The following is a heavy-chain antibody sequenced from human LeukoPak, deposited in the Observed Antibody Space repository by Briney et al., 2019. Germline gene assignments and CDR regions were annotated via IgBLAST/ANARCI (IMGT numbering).Heavy chain of an antibody. CDR3: AKPGYMTSGWFDS. CDR2: IVSSGHDT. J-gene: IGHJ5*01. Sequence: PGGSLRLSCAASGFTFSTYGMSWVRQAPGKGLEWVSTIVSSGHDTYYSDSVRGRFTISRDNSNNRMYLQMGSLRAEDTAVYYCAKPGYMTSGWFDSWGQGSLVLVSS. CDR1: GFTFSTYG. V-gene: IGHV3-23*01. D-gene: IGHD2-2*01.